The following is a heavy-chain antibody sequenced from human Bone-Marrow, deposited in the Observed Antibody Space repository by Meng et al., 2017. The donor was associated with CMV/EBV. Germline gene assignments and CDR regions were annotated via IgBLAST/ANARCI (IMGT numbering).Heavy chain of an antibody. V-gene: IGHV3-48*03. J-gene: IGHJ6*02. CDR2: ISSSGSTI. Sequence: GGSLRLSCAASGFTFSSYAMSWVRQAPGKGLEWVSYISSSGSTIYYVDSVKGRFTISRDNAKNSLYLQMNSLRAEDTAVYYCASENSITIFGVVTNSGMDVWSQGTTVTVSS. CDR1: GFTFSSYA. D-gene: IGHD3-3*01. CDR3: ASENSITIFGVVTNSGMDV.